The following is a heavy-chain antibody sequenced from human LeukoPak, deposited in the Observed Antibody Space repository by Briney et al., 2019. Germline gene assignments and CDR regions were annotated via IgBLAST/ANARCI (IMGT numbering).Heavy chain of an antibody. D-gene: IGHD3/OR15-3a*01. V-gene: IGHV3-74*01. Sequence: PGGSLRLSCAASGFTFSSYWMHWVRQAPGKGLVWVSGIKSDGSSTSYADSVKGRFTVSRDNAKNTLYLQMNSLRAEDTAVYYCAREGRFLDRSPVDYWGQGSLVTVPS. J-gene: IGHJ4*02. CDR1: GFTFSSYW. CDR2: IKSDGSST. CDR3: AREGRFLDRSPVDY.